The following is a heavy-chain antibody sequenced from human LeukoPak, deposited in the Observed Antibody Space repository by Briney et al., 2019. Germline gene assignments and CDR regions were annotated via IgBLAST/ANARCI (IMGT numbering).Heavy chain of an antibody. J-gene: IGHJ1*01. CDR1: GGSISSSNW. Sequence: SETLSLTCAVSGGSISSSNWWSWVRQHPGKGLEWIGYIYYSGSTYYNPSLKSRVTISVDTSKNQFSLKLSSVTAADTAVYYCARVLRSYGDSHALEYFQHWGQGTLVTVSS. V-gene: IGHV4-31*11. D-gene: IGHD4-17*01. CDR3: ARVLRSYGDSHALEYFQH. CDR2: IYYSGST.